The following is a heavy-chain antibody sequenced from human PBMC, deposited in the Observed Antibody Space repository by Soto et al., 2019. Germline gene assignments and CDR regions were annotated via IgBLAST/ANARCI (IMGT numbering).Heavy chain of an antibody. V-gene: IGHV3-53*01. CDR1: GFTVSSNY. CDR3: ARNDYYDSSGYYRNYYYYGMDV. D-gene: IGHD3-22*01. Sequence: EVQLVESGGGLIQPGGSLRLSCAASGFTVSSNYMSWVRQAPGKGLEWVSVIYSGGSTYYADSVKGRFTISRDNSKNTRYLQMNSLRAEDTAVYYCARNDYYDSSGYYRNYYYYGMDVWGQGTTVTVSS. J-gene: IGHJ6*02. CDR2: IYSGGST.